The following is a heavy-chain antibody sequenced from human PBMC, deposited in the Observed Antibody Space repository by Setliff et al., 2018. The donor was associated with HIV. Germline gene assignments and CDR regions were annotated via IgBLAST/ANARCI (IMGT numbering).Heavy chain of an antibody. CDR2: MHNSGST. CDR3: AREEYSYIDF. Sequence: SETLSLTCSVAGDSLSSGTYYWGWIRQPPGKGLEWIGSMHNSGSTYYNPSLKSRVTISRDPSKNQFSLNLNSVTAADTAVYYCAREEYSYIDFWGQGTLVTVSS. D-gene: IGHD3-16*02. CDR1: GDSLSSGTYY. J-gene: IGHJ4*02. V-gene: IGHV4-39*07.